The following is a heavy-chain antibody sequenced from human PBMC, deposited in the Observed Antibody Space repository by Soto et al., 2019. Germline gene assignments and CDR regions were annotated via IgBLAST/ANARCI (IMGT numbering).Heavy chain of an antibody. D-gene: IGHD6-13*01. Sequence: QVQLQESGPGLVKPSQTLSLTCTVSGGSISSGGYYWSWIRQHPGKGLEWIGSIYYSGSTFSNPSLESRLAFSVDTSKNQSSLKVNSVTAPDTAVYYCARAVSTHFDFWGQGTLVTVSS. CDR3: ARAVSTHFDF. V-gene: IGHV4-31*03. CDR2: IYYSGST. J-gene: IGHJ4*01. CDR1: GGSISSGGYY.